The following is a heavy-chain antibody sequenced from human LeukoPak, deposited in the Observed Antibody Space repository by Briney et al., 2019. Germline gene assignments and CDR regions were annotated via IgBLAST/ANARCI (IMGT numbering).Heavy chain of an antibody. D-gene: IGHD3-22*01. V-gene: IGHV4-4*07. J-gene: IGHJ3*02. Sequence: PSETLSPTCAVYGGSFSGYYWSWIRQPAGKGLEWIGRIYTSGSTNYNPSLKSRVTISIDTSKNLFSLKLSSVTAADTALYYCAREDFFDGSGYYTDTFDIWGQGTMVTVSS. CDR1: GGSFSGYY. CDR3: AREDFFDGSGYYTDTFDI. CDR2: IYTSGST.